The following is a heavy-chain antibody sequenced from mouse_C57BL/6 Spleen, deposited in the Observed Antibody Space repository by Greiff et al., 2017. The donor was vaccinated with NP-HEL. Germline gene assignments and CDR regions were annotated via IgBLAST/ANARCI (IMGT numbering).Heavy chain of an antibody. D-gene: IGHD2-5*01. J-gene: IGHJ3*01. CDR3: ARHEAAYYSNCSWFAY. CDR2: FYPGSGSI. V-gene: IGHV1-62-2*01. Sequence: VKLMESGAELVKPGASVKLSCTASGYTFTEYTIHWVKQRSGQGLEWIGWFYPGSGSIEYNEKFKDKATLTADKSSSTVYMELSRWTSEVSAVYFCARHEAAYYSNCSWFAYWGQGTLVTVSA. CDR1: GYTFTEYT.